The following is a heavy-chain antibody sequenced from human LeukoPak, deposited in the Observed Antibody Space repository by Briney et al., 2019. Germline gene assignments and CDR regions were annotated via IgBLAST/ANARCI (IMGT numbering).Heavy chain of an antibody. CDR3: ASRQKRITMVRGVMGSFDY. Sequence: SETLSLTCTVSGDSISSSSYYWGWIRQPPGKGLEWIGSIYYSGSTYYNPSLKSRVTISVDTSKNQFSLKLSSVTAADTAVYYCASRQKRITMVRGVMGSFDYWGQGTLVTVSS. CDR1: GDSISSSSYY. J-gene: IGHJ4*02. CDR2: IYYSGST. D-gene: IGHD3-10*01. V-gene: IGHV4-39*07.